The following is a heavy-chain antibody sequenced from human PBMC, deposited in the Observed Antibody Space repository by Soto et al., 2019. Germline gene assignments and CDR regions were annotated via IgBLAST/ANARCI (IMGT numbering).Heavy chain of an antibody. V-gene: IGHV3-48*03. CDR3: ARRASR. Sequence: ESGGGLVQPGWSLRLSCAVSGFTFSSSEMYWVRQAPGKGLEWISYIHPSGQPIFYADSVKGRFTISRDNANNSLFLQMNSLRAEDTAVYYCARRASRWGQGTMVTVSS. D-gene: IGHD1-26*01. J-gene: IGHJ3*01. CDR2: IHPSGQPI. CDR1: GFTFSSSE.